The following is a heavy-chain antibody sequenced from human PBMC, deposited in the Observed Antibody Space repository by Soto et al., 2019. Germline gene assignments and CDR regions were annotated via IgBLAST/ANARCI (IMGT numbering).Heavy chain of an antibody. J-gene: IGHJ3*02. CDR2: MNPNSGNT. D-gene: IGHD6-19*01. CDR1: GYTYTSYD. Sequence: GASVKVSCKASGYTYTSYDINWVRHATGQGLEWMGWMNPNSGNTGYAQKFQGRVTMTRNTSISTAYMELSSLRSEDTAVYYCASSGWDNHAFDIWGQGTMVTVSS. V-gene: IGHV1-8*01. CDR3: ASSGWDNHAFDI.